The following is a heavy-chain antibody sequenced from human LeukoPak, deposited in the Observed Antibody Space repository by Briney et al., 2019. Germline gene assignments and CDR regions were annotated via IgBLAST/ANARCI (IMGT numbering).Heavy chain of an antibody. CDR3: ARDDPPPRSYAFDI. CDR2: IYTSGST. V-gene: IGHV4-4*07. CDR1: GGSISSYY. Sequence: SETLSLTCTVSGGSISSYYWSWIRQPAGKGLEWIGRIYTSGSTNYNPSLKSRVTMSVDTSKNQFSLKLSSVTAADTAVYYCARDDPPPRSYAFDIWGQGTMVTVSS. J-gene: IGHJ3*02.